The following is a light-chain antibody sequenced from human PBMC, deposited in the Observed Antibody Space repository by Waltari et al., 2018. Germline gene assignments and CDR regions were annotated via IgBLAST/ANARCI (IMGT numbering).Light chain of an antibody. Sequence: ETVMTQSPATLSVSPGERATLSCRASQSVSSKLAWYQQKPCQAPRLLIYGASTRATDIPARFSGGGPGTEFTLIISSLQSEDFSVYFCQQYSYWPRTFGRGTKVEIK. V-gene: IGKV3-15*01. CDR1: QSVSSK. J-gene: IGKJ1*01. CDR2: GAS. CDR3: QQYSYWPRT.